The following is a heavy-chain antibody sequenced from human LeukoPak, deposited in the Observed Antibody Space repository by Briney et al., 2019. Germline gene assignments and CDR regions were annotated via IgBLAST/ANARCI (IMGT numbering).Heavy chain of an antibody. CDR3: AKGTGSYYYYGMDV. D-gene: IGHD3/OR15-3a*01. J-gene: IGHJ6*02. V-gene: IGHV3-30*18. CDR1: GFTFSSYG. CDR2: ISYDGSNK. Sequence: QPGGSLRLSCAASGFTFSSYGMDWVRQAPGKGLEWVAFISYDGSNKYYADSVKGRFTISRDNSKNTLYLQMNSLRAEDTAVYYCAKGTGSYYYYGMDVWGQGTTVTVSS.